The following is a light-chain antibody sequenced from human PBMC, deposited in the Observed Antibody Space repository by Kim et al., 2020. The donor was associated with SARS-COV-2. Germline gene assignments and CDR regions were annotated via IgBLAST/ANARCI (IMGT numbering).Light chain of an antibody. CDR1: SRDIGSYEY. CDR3: SSYSVISTYV. Sequence: GQSITISCSGSSRDIGSYEYVSWYQQHPGNAPKLLIFDVSDRPSGISSRFSGSKSGNTATLTISGLQAEDEAEYYCSSYSVISTYVFGPGTKVTV. J-gene: IGLJ1*01. V-gene: IGLV2-14*03. CDR2: DVS.